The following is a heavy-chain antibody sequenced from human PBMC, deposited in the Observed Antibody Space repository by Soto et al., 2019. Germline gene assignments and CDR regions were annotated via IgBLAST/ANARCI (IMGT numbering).Heavy chain of an antibody. D-gene: IGHD2-21*01. J-gene: IGHJ4*02. V-gene: IGHV3-23*01. Sequence: GGSLRLSCAASGFTFTNYAMTWVRQAPGKGLEWVSVTSGSGGSTYYADSVKGRFTTSRDNSKNTLYLQMDSLRAEDTAVYYCAKVIVVIAAAGDYFDHWGQGTLVTVSS. CDR1: GFTFTNYA. CDR2: TSGSGGST. CDR3: AKVIVVIAAAGDYFDH.